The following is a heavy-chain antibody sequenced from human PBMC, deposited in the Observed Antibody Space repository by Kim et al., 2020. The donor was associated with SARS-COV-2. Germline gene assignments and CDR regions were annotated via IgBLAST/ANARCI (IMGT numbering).Heavy chain of an antibody. Sequence: SETLSLTCTVSGGSVSSSSYYWSWIRQPPGKGLEWIGYIYYSGSSNYNPSLKSRVTISVDTSKNQFSLRLSSVTAADTAVYFCARDPYGAPAFDIWGQGT. J-gene: IGHJ3*02. CDR2: IYYSGSS. V-gene: IGHV4-61*01. D-gene: IGHD1-26*01. CDR3: ARDPYGAPAFDI. CDR1: GGSVSSSSYY.